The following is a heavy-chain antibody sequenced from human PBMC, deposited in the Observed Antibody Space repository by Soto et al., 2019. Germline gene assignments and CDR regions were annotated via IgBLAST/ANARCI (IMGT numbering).Heavy chain of an antibody. CDR2: ISGSGGST. V-gene: IGHV3-23*01. J-gene: IGHJ4*02. D-gene: IGHD2-15*01. CDR1: GFTFSSYA. Sequence: GGSLRLSCAASGFTFSSYAMSWVRQAPGKGLEWVSAISGSGGSTYYADSVKGRFTISRDNSKNTLYLQMNSLRAEDTAVYYCAKDPVDCSGGSCYVVPFDYWGQGTLVTVSS. CDR3: AKDPVDCSGGSCYVVPFDY.